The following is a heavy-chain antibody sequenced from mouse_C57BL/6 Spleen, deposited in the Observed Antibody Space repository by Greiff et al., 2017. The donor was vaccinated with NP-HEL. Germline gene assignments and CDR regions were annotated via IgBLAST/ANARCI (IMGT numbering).Heavy chain of an antibody. CDR3: ARKAPLDLLWYAMDY. D-gene: IGHD2-1*01. J-gene: IGHJ4*01. Sequence: VQLQQSGPELVKPGASVKISCKASGYSFTGYYMNWVKQSPEKSLEWIGEINPSTGGTTYNQKFKAKATLPVDKSSSTAYMQLKSLTSEDSAVYYCARKAPLDLLWYAMDYWGQGTSVTVSS. CDR2: INPSTGGT. V-gene: IGHV1-42*01. CDR1: GYSFTGYY.